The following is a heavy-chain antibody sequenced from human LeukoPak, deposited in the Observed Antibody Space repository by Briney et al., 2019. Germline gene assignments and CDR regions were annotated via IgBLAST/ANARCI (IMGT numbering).Heavy chain of an antibody. CDR3: ARDLGGYDWGY. Sequence: SETLSLTCTVSGASINGYYWTWVRLPADKGLEWIGRLYSDGTPYYNPSLKSRVTISVDRSKNQFSLKLSSVTAADTAVYYCARDLGGYDWGYWGQGTLVTVSS. D-gene: IGHD5-12*01. V-gene: IGHV4-4*07. CDR1: GASINGYY. CDR2: LYSDGTP. J-gene: IGHJ4*02.